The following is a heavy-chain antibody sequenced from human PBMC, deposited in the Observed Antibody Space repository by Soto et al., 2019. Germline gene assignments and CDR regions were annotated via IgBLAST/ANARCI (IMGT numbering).Heavy chain of an antibody. CDR3: ATLYSSSGGDYYYGMDV. CDR1: GGSISSSSYY. J-gene: IGHJ6*02. V-gene: IGHV4-39*01. Sequence: QLQLQESGPGLVKPSETLSLTCTVSGGSISSSSYYWGWIRQPPGKGLEWIGSIYYSGSTYYNPSLKSRVTISVDTSKNQFSLKLSSVTAADTAVYYCATLYSSSGGDYYYGMDVWGQGTTVTVSS. CDR2: IYYSGST. D-gene: IGHD6-13*01.